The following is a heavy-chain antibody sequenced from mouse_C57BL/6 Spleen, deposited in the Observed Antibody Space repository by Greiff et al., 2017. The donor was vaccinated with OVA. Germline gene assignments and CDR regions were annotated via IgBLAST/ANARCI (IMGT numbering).Heavy chain of an antibody. CDR3: ARGGSSKGWYFDV. Sequence: EVHLVESGGGLVKPGGSLKLSCAASGFTFSDYGMHWVRQAPEKGLEWVAYISSGSSTIYYADTVKGRFTISRDNAKNTLFLQMTSLRSEDTAMYYCARGGSSKGWYFDVWGTGTTVTVSS. J-gene: IGHJ1*03. CDR2: ISSGSSTI. V-gene: IGHV5-17*01. D-gene: IGHD1-1*01. CDR1: GFTFSDYG.